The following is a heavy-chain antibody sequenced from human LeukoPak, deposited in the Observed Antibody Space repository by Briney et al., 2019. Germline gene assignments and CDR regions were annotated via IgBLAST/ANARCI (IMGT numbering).Heavy chain of an antibody. D-gene: IGHD2/OR15-2a*01. J-gene: IGHJ5*02. V-gene: IGHV3-23*01. CDR2: IRGGAENT. CDR3: AILSWDGRGTFS. Sequence: GGSLRLSCAASGFPFSTYSMSWVRQAPGKGLEWVSAIRGGAENTYYADSVRGRFTISRDNYEDTLTLQMNSLRAEDTAIYYCAILSWDGRGTFSWGQGTLVTVSS. CDR1: GFPFSTYS.